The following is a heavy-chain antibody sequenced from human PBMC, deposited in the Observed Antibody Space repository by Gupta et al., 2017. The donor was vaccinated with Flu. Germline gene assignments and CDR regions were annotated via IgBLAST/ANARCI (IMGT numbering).Heavy chain of an antibody. D-gene: IGHD5-12*01. CDR2: ISPTGST. CDR3: ARGGGEGWLRFGCDP. CDR1: GASFSGYY. V-gene: IGHV4-34*01. J-gene: IGHJ5*02. Sequence: YGASFSGYYWTWIRQPPGKGLEWIGDISPTGSTNYNPSLKSRVTISLDKSRNQFYLKRSSATVADSAVYYGARGGGEGWLRFGCDPWGQGTLGTVSS.